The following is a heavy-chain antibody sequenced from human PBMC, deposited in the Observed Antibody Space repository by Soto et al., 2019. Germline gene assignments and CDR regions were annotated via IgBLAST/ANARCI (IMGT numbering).Heavy chain of an antibody. CDR2: IYYSGST. CDR3: ARGDCSGGTCHYYYYYGLVV. V-gene: IGHV4-61*01. D-gene: IGHD2-15*01. J-gene: IGHJ6*02. CDR1: GGSVSSGRYY. Sequence: SETLSLTCAVSGGSVSSGRYYWSWTRQPPGKGLEWIGYIYYSGSTNYNPSLKGRVTISVDTSKNQFCLKLSSVTAADTAEYYCARGDCSGGTCHYYYYYGLVVWGPETTLAVSS.